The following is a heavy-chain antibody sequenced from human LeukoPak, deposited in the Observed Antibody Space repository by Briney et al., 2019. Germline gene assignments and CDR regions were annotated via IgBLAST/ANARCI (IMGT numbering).Heavy chain of an antibody. Sequence: GSLRLSCAASELTFSNLGMNWVRQAPGKGLEWVSYISSSSSSIYYADSVRGRFTISRDNAKNSLYLQMNSLRDEDTAVYYCARDSGGSSGWYYFDYWGQGTLVTVSS. J-gene: IGHJ4*02. V-gene: IGHV3-48*02. CDR1: ELTFSNLG. CDR2: ISSSSSSI. D-gene: IGHD6-13*01. CDR3: ARDSGGSSGWYYFDY.